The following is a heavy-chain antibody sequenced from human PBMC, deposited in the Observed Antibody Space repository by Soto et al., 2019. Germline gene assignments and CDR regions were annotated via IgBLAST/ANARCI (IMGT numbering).Heavy chain of an antibody. CDR1: GYTFTDYY. D-gene: IGHD2-15*01. V-gene: IGHV1-2*02. CDR2: INPNSGGT. J-gene: IGHJ4*02. CDR3: ARVRGPRGGMGY. Sequence: QVQLVQSGAEVKKPGASVKVSCKASGYTFTDYYMHWVRQAPGQGLEWMGWINPNSGGTNYAQKFKGRVTMTRDTAINTAYMDLRRLGSDDTAVYFCARVRGPRGGMGYWGQGTLVTVSS.